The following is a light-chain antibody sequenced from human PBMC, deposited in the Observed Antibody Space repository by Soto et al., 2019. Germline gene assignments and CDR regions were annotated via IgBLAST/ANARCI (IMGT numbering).Light chain of an antibody. V-gene: IGKV3-15*01. J-gene: IGKJ1*01. CDR3: QHYNNWPRT. CDR2: GAS. CDR1: QSVSSN. Sequence: DIVMTQSPATLSVSPGDRATLSCRASQSVSSNLAWYQQKPGQAPRLLIYGASTRATGIPARFSGSGSGTEFTLTISSLQSEDFAVYYCQHYNNWPRTFGQGTKVEIK.